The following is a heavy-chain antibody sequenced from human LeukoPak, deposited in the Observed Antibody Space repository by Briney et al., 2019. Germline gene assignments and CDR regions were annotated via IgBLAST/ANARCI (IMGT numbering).Heavy chain of an antibody. V-gene: IGHV4-34*01. CDR3: ARDPGAAASGAFDI. Sequence: SETLSLTCAVYGGSFSGYYWSWIRQPPGKGLEWIGEINHSGSTNYNPSLKSRVTISVDTSKNQFSLKLSSVTAADTAVYYCARDPGAAASGAFDIWGQGTMVTVSS. CDR1: GGSFSGYY. J-gene: IGHJ3*02. CDR2: INHSGST. D-gene: IGHD6-13*01.